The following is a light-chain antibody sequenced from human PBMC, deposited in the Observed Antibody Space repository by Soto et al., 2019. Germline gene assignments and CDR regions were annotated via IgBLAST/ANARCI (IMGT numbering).Light chain of an antibody. CDR3: CSYAGSYQGV. CDR1: NIGGQS. V-gene: IGLV3-21*02. CDR2: DDS. J-gene: IGLJ1*01. Sequence: SYELTQPPSVSVAPGQTARMTCVGNNIGGQSVHWYQLRPGQAPVLVVYDDSDRPSGIPERFSGSKSGNTASLTISGLQAEDEADYYCCSYAGSYQGVFGTGTKLTVL.